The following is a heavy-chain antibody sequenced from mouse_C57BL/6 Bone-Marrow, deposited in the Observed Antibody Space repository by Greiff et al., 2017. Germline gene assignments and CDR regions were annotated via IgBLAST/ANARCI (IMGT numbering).Heavy chain of an antibody. D-gene: IGHD1-1*01. CDR1: GFNIKDDY. V-gene: IGHV14-4*01. CDR3: TTCFITTVVAHFDY. Sequence: VKLQQSGAELVRPGASVKLSCTASGFNIKDDYMHWVKQRPEQGLEWIGWIDPENGDTEYASKFQGKAPITADTSYNTAYLQLSSLTSEDTAVYYCTTCFITTVVAHFDYWGQGTTLTVSS. CDR2: IDPENGDT. J-gene: IGHJ2*01.